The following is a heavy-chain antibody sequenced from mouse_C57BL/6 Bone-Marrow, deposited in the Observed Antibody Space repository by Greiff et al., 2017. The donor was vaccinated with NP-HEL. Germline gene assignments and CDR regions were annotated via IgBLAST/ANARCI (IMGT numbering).Heavy chain of an antibody. CDR1: GFTFSDYG. J-gene: IGHJ1*03. D-gene: IGHD1-1*01. CDR3: ARGSSYNWYFDV. Sequence: EVKLVESGGGLVQPGGSLKLSCAASGFTFSDYGMAWVRQAPRKGPEWVAFISNLAYSIYYADTVTGRFTISRENAKNTLYLEMSSLRSEDTAMYYCARGSSYNWYFDVWGTGTTVTVSS. V-gene: IGHV5-15*01. CDR2: ISNLAYSI.